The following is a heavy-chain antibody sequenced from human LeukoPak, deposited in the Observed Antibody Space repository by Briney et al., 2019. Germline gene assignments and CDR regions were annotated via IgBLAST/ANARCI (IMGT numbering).Heavy chain of an antibody. CDR2: IIPIFGIA. CDR1: GGTFSSYA. Sequence: SVKVSCKAYGGTFSSYAISWVRQAPGQGLEWMGRIIPIFGIANYAQKFQGRVTITADKSTSTAYMELSSLRSEDTAGYYWARGGSGGDIWGQGTMVTVSS. D-gene: IGHD3-10*01. J-gene: IGHJ3*02. V-gene: IGHV1-69*04. CDR3: ARGGSGGDI.